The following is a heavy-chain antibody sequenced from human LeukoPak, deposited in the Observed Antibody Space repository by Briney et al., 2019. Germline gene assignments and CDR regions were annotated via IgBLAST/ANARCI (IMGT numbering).Heavy chain of an antibody. CDR1: GFTFSSSN. CDR3: ASDVVAYTPNY. V-gene: IGHV3-48*01. J-gene: IGHJ4*02. Sequence: TGGSLRLSCAASGFTFSSSNMHWVRQAPGKGLEWVSYITGSSSAMYYADSVKGRFTISRDNTKDSLYLPMNRLRAEDTAVYYCASDVVAYTPNYWGQGTLVTVSS. D-gene: IGHD2-15*01. CDR2: ITGSSSAM.